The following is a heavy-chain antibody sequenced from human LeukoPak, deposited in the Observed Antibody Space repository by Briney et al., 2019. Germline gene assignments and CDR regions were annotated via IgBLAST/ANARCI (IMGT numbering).Heavy chain of an antibody. CDR3: ARVGSSWSPSMDV. D-gene: IGHD6-13*01. CDR1: GGSVSSSSYY. V-gene: IGHV4-39*07. Sequence: SETLSLTCNVSGGSVSSSSYYWGWIRQPPGKGLEWIGSIYSSGSTYYNPSLKSRVAISVDTSKNQFSLKLTSVTAADTAVYYCARVGSSWSPSMDVWGKGTTVTISS. CDR2: IYSSGST. J-gene: IGHJ6*04.